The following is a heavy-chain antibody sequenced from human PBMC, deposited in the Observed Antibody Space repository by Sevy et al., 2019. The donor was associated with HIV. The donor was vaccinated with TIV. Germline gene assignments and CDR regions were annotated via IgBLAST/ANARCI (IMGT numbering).Heavy chain of an antibody. J-gene: IGHJ6*02. CDR3: ARDLNYSNYYYGMDV. CDR1: GGSISSYY. D-gene: IGHD4-4*01. Sequence: SETLSLTCTVSGGSISSYYWNWIQQPAGKGLEWIGRIFSSGSNTYNPSLKSRVIMSVDTSKNQFSLKLSSVTAADTAVYYCARDLNYSNYYYGMDVWGQGTTVTVSS. CDR2: IFSSGSN. V-gene: IGHV4-4*07.